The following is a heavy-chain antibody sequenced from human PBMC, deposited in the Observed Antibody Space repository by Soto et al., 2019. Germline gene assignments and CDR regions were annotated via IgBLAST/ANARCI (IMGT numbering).Heavy chain of an antibody. D-gene: IGHD5-12*01. Sequence: SETLSLTCTVSGGSINTFYWSWVRQPAGKELEWIWRIFSSGSTSFNPSLESRVAMSVDTSKNHFSLNLSSVTAADMAVYYCAREVSYSAYNFAHGIQLWSFDFWGQGALVTVSS. J-gene: IGHJ4*02. V-gene: IGHV4-4*07. CDR3: AREVSYSAYNFAHGIQLWSFDF. CDR2: IFSSGST. CDR1: GGSINTFY.